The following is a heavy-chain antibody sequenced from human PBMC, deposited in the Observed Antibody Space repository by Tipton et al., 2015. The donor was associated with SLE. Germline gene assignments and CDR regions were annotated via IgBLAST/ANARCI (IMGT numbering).Heavy chain of an antibody. J-gene: IGHJ4*02. V-gene: IGHV4-34*01. CDR3: ARGRTFNPGY. CDR2: INHSGST. Sequence: TLSLTCTVSGGSISSHYWSWIRQPPGKGLEWIGEINHSGSTNYNPSLKSRVTISVDTSKNQFSLKLSSVTAADTAVYYCARGRTFNPGYWGQGTLVTVSS. D-gene: IGHD1-14*01. CDR1: GGSISSHY.